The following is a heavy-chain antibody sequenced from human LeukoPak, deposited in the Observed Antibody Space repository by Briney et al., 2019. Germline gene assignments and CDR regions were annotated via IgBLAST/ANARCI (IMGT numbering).Heavy chain of an antibody. J-gene: IGHJ4*02. CDR2: INHSGST. CDR1: GGSFSGYY. D-gene: IGHD6-13*01. Sequence: SETLSLTCAVYGGSFSGYYWSLIRQPPGKGLEWIGEINHSGSTNYNPSLKSRVTISVDTSKNQFSLKLSSATAADTAVYYCAREAAAGLDYWGQGTLVTVSS. CDR3: AREAAAGLDY. V-gene: IGHV4-34*01.